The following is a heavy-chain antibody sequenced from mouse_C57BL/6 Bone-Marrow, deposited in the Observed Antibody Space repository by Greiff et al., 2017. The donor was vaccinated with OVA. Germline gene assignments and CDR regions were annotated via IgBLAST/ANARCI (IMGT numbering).Heavy chain of an antibody. J-gene: IGHJ2*01. CDR2: INPGSGGT. V-gene: IGHV1-54*01. Sequence: VQLQQSGAELVRPGTSVKVSCKASGYAFTNYLIEWVKQRPGQGLEWIGVINPGSGGTNYNEKFKGKATLTADKSSSTAYMQLSSLTSEDSAVYFCARYGYYYYFDYWGQGTTLTVSS. CDR3: ARYGYYYYFDY. CDR1: GYAFTNYL. D-gene: IGHD2-3*01.